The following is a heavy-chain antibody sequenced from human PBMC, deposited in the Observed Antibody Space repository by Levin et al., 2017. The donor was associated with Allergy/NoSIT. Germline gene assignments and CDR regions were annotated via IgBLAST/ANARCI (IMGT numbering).Heavy chain of an antibody. D-gene: IGHD6-19*01. CDR3: ARDHDFHSSGWYYNWFDP. J-gene: IGHJ5*02. CDR1: GGSISSSSYY. CDR2: IYYSGST. Sequence: PSETLSLTCTVSGGSISSSSYYWGWIRQPPGKGLEWIGSIYYSGSTYYNPSLKSRVTISVDTSKNQFSLKLSSVTAADTAVYYCARDHDFHSSGWYYNWFDPWGQGTLVTVSS. V-gene: IGHV4-39*07.